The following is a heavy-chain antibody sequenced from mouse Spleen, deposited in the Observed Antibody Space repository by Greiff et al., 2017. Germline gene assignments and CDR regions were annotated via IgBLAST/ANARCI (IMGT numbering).Heavy chain of an antibody. V-gene: IGHV1-7*01. CDR3: ARWLSKRYFDV. Sequence: VQLQQSGAELAKPGASVKLSCKASGYNFTSYWMHWVKQRPGQGLEWIGNINPSSGYTKYNQKFKDKATLTADKSSSPAYMQLSSLTYEDSAVYYCARWLSKRYFDVWGAGTTVTVSS. J-gene: IGHJ1*01. CDR1: GYNFTSYW. D-gene: IGHD1-2*01. CDR2: INPSSGYT.